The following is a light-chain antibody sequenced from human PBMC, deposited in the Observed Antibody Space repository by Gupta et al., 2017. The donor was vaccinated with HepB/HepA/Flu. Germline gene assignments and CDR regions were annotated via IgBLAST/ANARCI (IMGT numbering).Light chain of an antibody. J-gene: IGKJ4*01. CDR3: RQTLQAPIT. Sequence: DIVMTQSPLSLPVTSGEPASISCRTNQSCLHSNGYNTLDWYLQKPGQTPQLLLYLGSNRASGVPDTFSGSVSGTDFTLKIIRVEAPDAVVYYCRQTLQAPITFGGGTKVEIK. CDR2: LGS. V-gene: IGKV2-28*01. CDR1: QSCLHSNGYNT.